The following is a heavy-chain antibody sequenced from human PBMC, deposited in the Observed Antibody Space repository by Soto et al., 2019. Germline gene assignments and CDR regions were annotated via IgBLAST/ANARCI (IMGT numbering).Heavy chain of an antibody. CDR2: IFYSGNT. CDR1: GVSIRSYY. D-gene: IGHD2-2*01. CDR3: ARYVVPADTWFDP. J-gene: IGHJ5*02. V-gene: IGHV4-59*01. Sequence: SETLSLTCTVSGVSIRSYYWSWIRQPPGKGLEWIGYIFYSGNTNYNPSLKSRVTISVDTSKNQFSLNLSSVTAADTAVYYCARYVVPADTWFDPWGQGTLVTVS.